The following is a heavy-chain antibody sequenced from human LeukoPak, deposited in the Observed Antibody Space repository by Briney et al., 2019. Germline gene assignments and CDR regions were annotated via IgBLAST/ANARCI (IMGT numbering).Heavy chain of an antibody. Sequence: PGGSLRLSCAASGFXFSSYSINWVRQAPGKGLEWVSYISSGSSSIYYADSVKGRFTISRDNGKDSLYLQMNSLRDEDTAVYYCARGAWPFDYWGQGTLVTVSS. J-gene: IGHJ4*02. D-gene: IGHD1-26*01. CDR3: ARGAWPFDY. CDR2: ISSGSSSI. CDR1: GFXFSSYS. V-gene: IGHV3-48*02.